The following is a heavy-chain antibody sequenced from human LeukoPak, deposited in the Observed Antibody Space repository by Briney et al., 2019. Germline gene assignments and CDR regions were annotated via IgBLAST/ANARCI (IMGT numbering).Heavy chain of an antibody. V-gene: IGHV4-59*01. D-gene: IGHD3-10*01. CDR1: GGSISSYY. J-gene: IGHJ6*03. CDR3: ARGAHYYGSGSYIPYYYYYYTDV. Sequence: SETLSLTCTVSGGSISSYYWSWIRQPPGKGLEWIGYIYYSGSTNYNPSLKSRVTISVDTSKNQFSLKLSSVTAADTAVYYCARGAHYYGSGSYIPYYYYYYTDVWGKGTTVTVSS. CDR2: IYYSGST.